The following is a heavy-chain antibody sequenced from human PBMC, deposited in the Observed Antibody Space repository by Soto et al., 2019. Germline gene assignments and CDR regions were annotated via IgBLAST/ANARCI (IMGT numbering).Heavy chain of an antibody. CDR1: GYSFTSYL. D-gene: IGHD1-20*01. CDR3: ARLITGTTGVDYYGMDV. V-gene: IGHV5-10-1*01. Sequence: GESLKISCKGSGYSFTSYLISWVRQMPGKGLEWMGRIDPSDSYTNYSPSFQGHVTISADKSISTAYLQWSSLKASDTAMYYCARLITGTTGVDYYGMDVWGQGTTVTVSS. J-gene: IGHJ6*02. CDR2: IDPSDSYT.